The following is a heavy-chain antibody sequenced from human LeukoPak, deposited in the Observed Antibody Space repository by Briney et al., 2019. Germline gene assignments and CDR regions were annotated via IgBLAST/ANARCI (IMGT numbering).Heavy chain of an antibody. Sequence: SETLSLTCTVSGGSISSSSYYWGWIRQPPGKGLEWIGSIYYSGSTYYNPSLKSRVTISVDTSKNQFSLKLGSVTAADTAVYYCARHRNDFWSGYYPDYWGQGTLVTVSS. CDR2: IYYSGST. J-gene: IGHJ4*02. CDR1: GGSISSSSYY. CDR3: ARHRNDFWSGYYPDY. V-gene: IGHV4-39*01. D-gene: IGHD3-3*01.